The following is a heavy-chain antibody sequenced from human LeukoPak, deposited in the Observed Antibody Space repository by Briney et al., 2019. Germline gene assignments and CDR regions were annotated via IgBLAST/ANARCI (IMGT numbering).Heavy chain of an antibody. Sequence: PWGSLRLSCAASGFTFSSYSMIWVRQAPGKGLEWVSSISSSSSYIYYADSVKGRFTISRDNAKNSLHLQMNSLRAEDTAVYYCARDYGIAAAEPNYYYGMDVWGQGTTVTVSS. J-gene: IGHJ6*02. D-gene: IGHD6-13*01. CDR1: GFTFSSYS. CDR2: ISSSSSYI. V-gene: IGHV3-21*01. CDR3: ARDYGIAAAEPNYYYGMDV.